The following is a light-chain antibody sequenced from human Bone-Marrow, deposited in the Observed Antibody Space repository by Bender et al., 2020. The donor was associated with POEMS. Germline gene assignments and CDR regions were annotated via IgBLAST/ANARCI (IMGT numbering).Light chain of an antibody. Sequence: SYELTQPASVSVSPGQTVSITCSGDKLGHKYASWYQQKPGQSPVLVIYQDTKRPSGIPERFSGSNAGNTATLTISGTQAMDEAAYFCTLHAGSDHPIVLGTGTKVTVL. CDR2: QDT. CDR1: KLGHKY. J-gene: IGLJ1*01. CDR3: TLHAGSDHPIV. V-gene: IGLV3-1*01.